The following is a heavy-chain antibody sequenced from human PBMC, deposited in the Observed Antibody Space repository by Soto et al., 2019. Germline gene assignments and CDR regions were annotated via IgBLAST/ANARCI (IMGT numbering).Heavy chain of an antibody. Sequence: SETLSLTCAVYGGSFSSYYWGWIRQPPGKGLEWIGSIYYSGSTYYNPSLKSRVTISVDTSKNQFSLKLSSVTAADTAVYYCARVPYYYGSGSYSSQINWFDPWGQGTLVTVSS. CDR3: ARVPYYYGSGSYSSQINWFDP. D-gene: IGHD3-10*01. J-gene: IGHJ5*02. CDR2: IYYSGST. V-gene: IGHV4-39*01. CDR1: GGSFSSYY.